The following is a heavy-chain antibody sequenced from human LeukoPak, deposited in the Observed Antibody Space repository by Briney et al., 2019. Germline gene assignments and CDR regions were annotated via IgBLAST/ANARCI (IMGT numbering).Heavy chain of an antibody. Sequence: GSLRLSCAAPGFTVSSNYMSWVRQAPGKGLEWIGEINHSGSTNYNPSLKSRVTISVDTSKNQFSLKLSSVTAADTAVYYCASIPASRGSTINDYWGQGTLVTVSS. CDR3: ASIPASRGSTINDY. D-gene: IGHD2-2*01. CDR2: INHSGST. V-gene: IGHV4-34*01. CDR1: GFTVSSNY. J-gene: IGHJ4*02.